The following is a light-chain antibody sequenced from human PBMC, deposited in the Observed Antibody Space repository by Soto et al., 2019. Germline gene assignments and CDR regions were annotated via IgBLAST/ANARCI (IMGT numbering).Light chain of an antibody. V-gene: IGLV2-14*01. Sequence: QSALTQPASVSGSLGQSITISCTGTSSDLGGYNYVSWYQQHPGKAPRLVIYEVTNRPSGVSNRFSGSKSGNTASLTISGLQADDEADYYCNSFTDSSLYVLGTGTKV. CDR2: EVT. J-gene: IGLJ1*01. CDR1: SSDLGGYNY. CDR3: NSFTDSSLYV.